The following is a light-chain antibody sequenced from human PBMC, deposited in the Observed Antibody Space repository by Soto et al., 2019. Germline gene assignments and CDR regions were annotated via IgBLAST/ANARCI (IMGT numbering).Light chain of an antibody. J-gene: IGKJ1*01. CDR2: GAS. CDR1: QSVNSNY. V-gene: IGKV3-20*01. Sequence: EIVLTQSPGTLSLSPGERATLSCRASQSVNSNYLAWYQRKTGQAPRLLIYGASNRSTDITYRFSASGSGTDFTLTITRLEAEDFAVYYCQQYDSTPPTFGQGTKVEVK. CDR3: QQYDSTPPT.